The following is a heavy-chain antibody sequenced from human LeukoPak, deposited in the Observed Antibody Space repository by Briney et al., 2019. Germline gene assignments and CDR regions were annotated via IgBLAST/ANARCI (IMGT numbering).Heavy chain of an antibody. D-gene: IGHD3-22*01. J-gene: IGHJ4*02. Sequence: GGSLRLSCAASGFTFSSYGMHWVRQAPGKGLEWVAVISYDGSNKYYADSVKGRFTISRDNSKNTLYLQMNSLRAEDTAVYYCASRLTYYYDSSGYYMPSPYDYWGQGTLVTVSS. CDR1: GFTFSSYG. V-gene: IGHV3-30*19. CDR2: ISYDGSNK. CDR3: ASRLTYYYDSSGYYMPSPYDY.